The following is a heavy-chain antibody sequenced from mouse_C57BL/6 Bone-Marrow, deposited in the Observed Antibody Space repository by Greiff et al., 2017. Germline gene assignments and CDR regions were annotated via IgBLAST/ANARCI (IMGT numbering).Heavy chain of an antibody. Sequence: EVQLQQSGTVLARPGASVTMSCKTSGYTFTSSWMPWVKQRPGQGLEWIGAIYPGNSDTSYNQKFKGKAKLTAVTSASTAYMELSSLTNEDSAVYYCMGYYAYYFDYWGQGTTLTVSS. CDR2: IYPGNSDT. CDR3: MGYYAYYFDY. CDR1: GYTFTSSW. J-gene: IGHJ2*01. V-gene: IGHV1-5*01. D-gene: IGHD2-3*01.